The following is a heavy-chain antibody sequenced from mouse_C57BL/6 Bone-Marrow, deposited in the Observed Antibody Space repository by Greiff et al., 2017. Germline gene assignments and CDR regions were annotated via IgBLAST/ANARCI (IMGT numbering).Heavy chain of an antibody. CDR3: ARSHGSSYWYFDV. J-gene: IGHJ1*03. CDR2: IYPGDGDT. CDR1: GYAFSSSW. D-gene: IGHD1-1*01. Sequence: QVQLQQSGPELVKPGASVKISCKASGYAFSSSWMNWVKQRPGKGLEWIGRIYPGDGDTNYNGKFKGKATLTADKSSSTAYMQLSSLTSEDSAVYGCARSHGSSYWYFDVWGTGTTVTVSA. V-gene: IGHV1-82*01.